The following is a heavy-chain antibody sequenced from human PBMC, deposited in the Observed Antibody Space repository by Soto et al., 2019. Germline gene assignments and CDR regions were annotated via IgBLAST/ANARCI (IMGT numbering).Heavy chain of an antibody. CDR2: IWYDGSNK. J-gene: IGHJ3*02. Sequence: QVQLVESGGGVVQPGRSLRLSCAASGFTFSSYGMRWVRQAPGKGLEWVAVIWYDGSNKYYADSVKGRFTISRDNSKNTLYLQMNSLRAEDTAVYYCAREANAFDIWGQGTMVTVSS. CDR3: AREANAFDI. V-gene: IGHV3-33*01. CDR1: GFTFSSYG.